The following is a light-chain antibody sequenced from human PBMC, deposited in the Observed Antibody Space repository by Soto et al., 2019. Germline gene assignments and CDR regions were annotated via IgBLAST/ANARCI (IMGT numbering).Light chain of an antibody. CDR1: SSDVGSYNL. Sequence: QSVLTQPASVSGSPEQSITISCTGSSSDVGSYNLVSWYQQHPGKAPKLMIYEVSKRPSGVSNRFSGSKSGNTASLTISGLQAEDEADYYCCSYAGSRYVFGTGTKVTVL. J-gene: IGLJ1*01. CDR3: CSYAGSRYV. CDR2: EVS. V-gene: IGLV2-23*02.